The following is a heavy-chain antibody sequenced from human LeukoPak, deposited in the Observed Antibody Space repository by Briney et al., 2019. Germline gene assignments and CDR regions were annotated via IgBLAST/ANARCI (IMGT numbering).Heavy chain of an antibody. J-gene: IGHJ4*02. D-gene: IGHD3-22*01. CDR2: IYYSGST. CDR1: GGSISSYY. V-gene: IGHV4-39*01. Sequence: PSETLSLTCTVSGGSISSYYWSWIRQPPGKGLEWIGTIYYSGSTYYNPSLKSRVTISVDPSKNQFSLNLNSVTAADTAVYYCARQYYYESGGHLDYWGQGTLVTVSS. CDR3: ARQYYYESGGHLDY.